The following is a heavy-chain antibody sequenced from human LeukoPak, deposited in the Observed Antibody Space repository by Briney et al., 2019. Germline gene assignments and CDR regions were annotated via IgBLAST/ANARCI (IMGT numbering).Heavy chain of an antibody. Sequence: PGGSLRLSCAASGFTFSSYSMNWVRQAPGKGLEWVSYISSSSSTIYYADPVKGRFTISRDNAKKSLYLQMNSLRADDTAVYYFAMIPIFGGGQGTRLTVSS. CDR3: AMIPIFG. CDR2: ISSSSSTI. D-gene: IGHD3-3*01. CDR1: GFTFSSYS. V-gene: IGHV3-48*01. J-gene: IGHJ3*01.